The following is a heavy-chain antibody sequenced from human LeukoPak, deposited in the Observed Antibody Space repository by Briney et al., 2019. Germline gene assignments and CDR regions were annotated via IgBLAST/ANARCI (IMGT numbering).Heavy chain of an antibody. Sequence: GGSLRLSCSASGFAFNSYSMHWVRQAPGKGLEYVSAISSDGGGTYYADSVKGRFTISRDNSKNTVDLQMSSLRVEDTAVYYCVKDFSFCTATSGYGGGYPAFDVWGQGTTVTVSS. V-gene: IGHV3-64D*06. CDR3: VKDFSFCTATSGYGGGYPAFDV. CDR2: ISSDGGGT. CDR1: GFAFNSYS. D-gene: IGHD2-2*01. J-gene: IGHJ3*01.